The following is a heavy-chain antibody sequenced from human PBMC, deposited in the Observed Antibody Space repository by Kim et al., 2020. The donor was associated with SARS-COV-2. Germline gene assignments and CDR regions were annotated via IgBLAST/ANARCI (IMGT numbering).Heavy chain of an antibody. V-gene: IGHV3-30*04. CDR1: GFTFSSYA. J-gene: IGHJ4*02. Sequence: GGSLRLSCAASGFTFSSYAMHWVRQAPGKGLEWVAVISYDGSNKYYADSVKGRFTISRDNSKNTLYLQMNSLRAEDTAVYYCAGLYYDILMGGYWGQGTLVTVSS. D-gene: IGHD3-9*01. CDR3: AGLYYDILMGGY. CDR2: ISYDGSNK.